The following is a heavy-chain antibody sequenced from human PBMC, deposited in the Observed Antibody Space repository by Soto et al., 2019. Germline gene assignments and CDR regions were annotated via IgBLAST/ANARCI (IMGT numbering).Heavy chain of an antibody. D-gene: IGHD2-15*01. J-gene: IGHJ4*02. V-gene: IGHV1-69*02. CDR3: AKCLFLVAAAIDY. Sequence: SVKVSCKASGGTFSSYTISWVRQAPGQGLEWMGRIIPILGIANYAQKFQGRVTITADKSTSTAYMELSSLRSEDTAVYYCAKCLFLVAAAIDYWGQGTLVTVSS. CDR1: GGTFSSYT. CDR2: IIPILGIA.